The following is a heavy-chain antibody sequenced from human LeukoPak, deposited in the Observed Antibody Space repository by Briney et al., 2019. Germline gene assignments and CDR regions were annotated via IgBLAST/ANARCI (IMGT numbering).Heavy chain of an antibody. CDR1: GFTFSTFT. CDR2: ISSSSSTI. V-gene: IGHV3-48*01. Sequence: PGGSLRLSCVVSGFTFSTFTMNWVRQAPGKGLEWVSYISSSSSTIYYADSVKGRFTISRDNAKSSLYLQMNSLRAEDTAVYYCARVLHKRNYDSSVYYGYWGQGTLVTVSS. J-gene: IGHJ4*02. D-gene: IGHD3-22*01. CDR3: ARVLHKRNYDSSVYYGY.